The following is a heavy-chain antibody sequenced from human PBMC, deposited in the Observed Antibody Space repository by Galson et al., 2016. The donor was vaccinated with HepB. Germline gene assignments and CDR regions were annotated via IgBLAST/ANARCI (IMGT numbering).Heavy chain of an antibody. J-gene: IGHJ6*04. CDR3: VQGSTAPAV. V-gene: IGHV3-23*01. CDR2: ISRSGDSR. CDR1: GFTFNNYG. Sequence: SLRLSCAASGFTFNNYGMTWVRQAPGKGLEVVSSISRSGDSRDYVDSVKSRFTISRDNSKNTLSLQMNSLRAEDTAVYYCVQGSTAPAVWGKGTTVTVSS. D-gene: IGHD1-26*01.